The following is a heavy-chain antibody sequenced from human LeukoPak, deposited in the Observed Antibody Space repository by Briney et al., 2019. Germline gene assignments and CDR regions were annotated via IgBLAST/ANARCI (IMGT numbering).Heavy chain of an antibody. CDR1: GYSFSSYS. V-gene: IGHV1-18*01. Sequence: VASVKVSCKASGYSFSSYSISWVRQAPGQGLEWMGWISAYSGNTNYAHKLQGRVTMTRNTSISTAYMELSSLTSEDTAVYYCARAPIWGGMVSYYYMDVWGKGTTVTIS. CDR2: ISAYSGNT. D-gene: IGHD3-16*02. J-gene: IGHJ6*03. CDR3: ARAPIWGGMVSYYYMDV.